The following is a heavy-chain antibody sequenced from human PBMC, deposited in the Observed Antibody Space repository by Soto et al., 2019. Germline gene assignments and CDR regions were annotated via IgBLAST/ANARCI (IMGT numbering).Heavy chain of an antibody. D-gene: IGHD6-13*01. CDR1: GATFSSYA. J-gene: IGHJ5*02. V-gene: IGHV1-69*01. CDR2: SMPIVGTA. CDR3: ARWPHSSSWYEAWFDP. Sequence: QVQLVQSGAEVKKPGSSVKVSCKDSGATFSSYAVSWVRQAPGQGLEWMGGSMPIVGTANYAQKFQGRVTIAADEHTSRAYMELRGLRSEDTAMYYCARWPHSSSWYEAWFDPWGQGTLVTVAS.